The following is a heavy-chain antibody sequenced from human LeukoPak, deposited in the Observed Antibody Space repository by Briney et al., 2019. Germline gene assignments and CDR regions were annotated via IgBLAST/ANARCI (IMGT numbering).Heavy chain of an antibody. J-gene: IGHJ4*02. Sequence: GGSLRLSCAASGFTFSSYGMHWVRQAPGKGLEWVAVISDDGSNKYYADSVKGRFTISRDNSKNTLYLQMNSLRAEDTAVYHCAKDAVEAWEPLWRYFDYWGQGTLVTVSS. D-gene: IGHD1-26*01. CDR2: ISDDGSNK. V-gene: IGHV3-30*18. CDR3: AKDAVEAWEPLWRYFDY. CDR1: GFTFSSYG.